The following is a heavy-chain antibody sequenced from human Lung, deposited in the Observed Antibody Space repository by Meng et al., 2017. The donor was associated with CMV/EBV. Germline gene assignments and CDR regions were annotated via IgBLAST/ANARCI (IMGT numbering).Heavy chain of an antibody. J-gene: IGHJ4*02. CDR1: GFTFPTCS. CDR3: ARASEDSNGSRDSPYYFDF. V-gene: IGHV3-30-3*01. Sequence: GGSXRLSCTASGFTFPTCSLHWVRQAPGKGLEWVAVIACDGSNKYYADSETSRFTISRDNCKNKIYFQMKSLKTEDTSVFYCARASEDSNGSRDSPYYFDFXGRGXLVTVSS. D-gene: IGHD2-8*01. CDR2: IACDGSNK.